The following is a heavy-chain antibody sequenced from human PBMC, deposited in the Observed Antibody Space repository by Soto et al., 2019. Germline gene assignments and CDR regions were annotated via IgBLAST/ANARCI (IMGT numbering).Heavy chain of an antibody. CDR2: INSDGSST. Sequence: VVTLRLSCAASGFTFSSYWMHWGRQAPGKGLVWVSRINSDGSSTSYADSVKGRFTISRDNAKNTLYLQMNSLRAEDTAVYYCAHSGVAGPFDYWGKGTLVTVSS. J-gene: IGHJ4*02. V-gene: IGHV3-74*01. D-gene: IGHD6-19*01. CDR3: AHSGVAGPFDY. CDR1: GFTFSSYW.